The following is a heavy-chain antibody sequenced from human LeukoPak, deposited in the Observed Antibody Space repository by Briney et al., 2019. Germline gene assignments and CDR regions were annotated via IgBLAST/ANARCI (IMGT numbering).Heavy chain of an antibody. Sequence: GGSLRLSCAASGFTFSSYGMNWVRQAPGKGLEGVSYISSSSNTIYYADSVKGRFTISRDNAKNSLYLQMNSLRDEDTALYYCVTDTSMGGLFDYWGQGTLVTVSS. V-gene: IGHV3-48*02. J-gene: IGHJ4*02. CDR2: ISSSSNTI. CDR3: VTDTSMGGLFDY. CDR1: GFTFSSYG. D-gene: IGHD5-18*01.